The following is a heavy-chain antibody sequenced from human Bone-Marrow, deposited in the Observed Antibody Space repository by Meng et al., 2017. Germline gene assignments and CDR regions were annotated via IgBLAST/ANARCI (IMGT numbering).Heavy chain of an antibody. D-gene: IGHD3-10*01. CDR3: VREVHHPWFS. V-gene: IGHV3-21*02. J-gene: IGHJ5*02. Sequence: MQLLQSRRGMALPGKSPRLSCAASGFTFSSYIMNWVRQAPGKGLEWVSAINGGGINTHYADSVKGRFTISRDNAKNTLYLQMNSLRAEDTAVYYCVREVHHPWFSWGQGTLVTVSS. CDR2: INGGGINT. CDR1: GFTFSSYI.